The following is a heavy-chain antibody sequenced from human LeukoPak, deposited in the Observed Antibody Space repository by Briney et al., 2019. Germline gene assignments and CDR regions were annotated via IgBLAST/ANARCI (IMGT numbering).Heavy chain of an antibody. J-gene: IGHJ3*02. CDR3: ARDTAMVKRGDAFDI. V-gene: IGHV3-74*01. D-gene: IGHD5-18*01. CDR1: GFTFSSYW. Sequence: PGGSLRLSCAASGFTFSSYWMHWVRQAPGKGLVWVSRINSDGSSTSYADSVKGRFTISRDNAKNTLYLQMNSLRAEDTAVYYCARDTAMVKRGDAFDIWGQGTMVTVSS. CDR2: INSDGSST.